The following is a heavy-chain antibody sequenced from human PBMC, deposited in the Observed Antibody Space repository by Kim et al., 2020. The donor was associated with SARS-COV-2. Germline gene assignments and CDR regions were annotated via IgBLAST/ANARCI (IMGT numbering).Heavy chain of an antibody. V-gene: IGHV3-7*01. CDR3: TKGTQPAYGLDY. Sequence: GGSLRLSCAASKFAFSYYYMGWVRQAPGKGLEWVANMNPDGSQKYYVAFLKGRFTFSRDNAKNSLPQQMNALRTDDTGVYYCTKGTQPAYGLDYWGQGTLVIVSS. CDR1: KFAFSYYY. CDR2: MNPDGSQK. D-gene: IGHD2-21*01. J-gene: IGHJ4*02.